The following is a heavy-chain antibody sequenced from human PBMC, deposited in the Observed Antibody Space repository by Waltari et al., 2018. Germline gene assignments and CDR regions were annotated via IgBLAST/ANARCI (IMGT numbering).Heavy chain of an antibody. CDR1: GFTFSTQG. V-gene: IGHV3-74*01. J-gene: IGHJ4*02. Sequence: EVQLVESGGGLVQTGGSLRLSCAASGFTFSTQGMQWVRQVPGKGLVWVSRIESDGRNTDYADSVKGRFTISRDNAKNTVYLQMNSLRADDTAVYYCGRDWGSLGYWGRGTLVTVSS. D-gene: IGHD3-16*01. CDR3: GRDWGSLGY. CDR2: IESDGRNT.